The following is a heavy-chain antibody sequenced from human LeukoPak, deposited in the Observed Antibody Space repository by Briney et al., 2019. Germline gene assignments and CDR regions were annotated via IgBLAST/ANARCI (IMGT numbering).Heavy chain of an antibody. CDR1: GGSISSGGYY. J-gene: IGHJ4*02. V-gene: IGHV4-31*03. CDR2: IYYSGST. Sequence: EPSETLSLTCTVSGGSISSGGYYWSWIRQHPGKGLEWIGYIYYSGSTYYNPSLKSRVTISVDTSKNQFSLKLSSVTAADTAVYYCARFWTYCGGDCYYEDRNSYFDYWGQGTLVTVSS. D-gene: IGHD2-21*02. CDR3: ARFWTYCGGDCYYEDRNSYFDY.